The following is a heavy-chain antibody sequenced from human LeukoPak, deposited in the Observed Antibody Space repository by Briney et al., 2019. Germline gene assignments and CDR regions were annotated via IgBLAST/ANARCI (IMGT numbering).Heavy chain of an antibody. CDR3: ATAPNYGFWPHAFDI. CDR1: GGSISSYY. Sequence: SETLSLTCTVSGGSISSYYWSWIRQPPGQGKEWIGYIYYSGNNNYNPYRKRRVTISVDTYKNKFSLKLSCVTAADTAVYYCATAPNYGFWPHAFDIWGERTMVTVSS. V-gene: IGHV4-59*13. J-gene: IGHJ3*02. D-gene: IGHD3-3*01. CDR2: IYYSGNN.